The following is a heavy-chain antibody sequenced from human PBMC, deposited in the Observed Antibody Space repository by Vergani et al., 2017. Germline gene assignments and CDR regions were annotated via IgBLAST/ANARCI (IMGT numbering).Heavy chain of an antibody. J-gene: IGHJ5*02. Sequence: QLQLQESGPGLVKPSATLSLTCSVSGASIRSSNYYWGWIRQPPGKGLERIASIYYSGSTYYNPSLKSRVTISGDTSKNQFSLKLSSVTAADTAVYFCARHSTVAWLVKLGWIDPWGQGILVTVSS. CDR3: ARHSTVAWLVKLGWIDP. CDR2: IYYSGST. CDR1: GASIRSSNYY. D-gene: IGHD6-19*01. V-gene: IGHV4-39*01.